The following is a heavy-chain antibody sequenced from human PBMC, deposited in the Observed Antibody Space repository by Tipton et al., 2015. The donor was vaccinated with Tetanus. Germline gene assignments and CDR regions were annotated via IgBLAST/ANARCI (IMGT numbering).Heavy chain of an antibody. CDR1: GFKFDDHA. CDR3: ARDPGSAAARGWV. J-gene: IGHJ4*02. Sequence: SLRLSCAASGFKFDDHAMHWVRQVPGKGLEWVSGLSWNSVEIAYEDSVRGRFTISRGNAKKSLYLQMDSLRPEDTALYYCARDPGSAAARGWVWGQGTLVTVSS. CDR2: LSWNSVEI. D-gene: IGHD6-13*01. V-gene: IGHV3-9*01.